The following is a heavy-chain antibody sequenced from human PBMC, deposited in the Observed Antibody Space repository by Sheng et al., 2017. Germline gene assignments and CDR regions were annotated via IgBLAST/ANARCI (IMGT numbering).Heavy chain of an antibody. Sequence: QVQLQESGPGLVKPSETLSLTCTVSGYSISSGYYWGWIRQSPGKGLEWIGSIYHSGSTYYNPSLKSRVTISVDTSKNQFSLKLSSVTAADTAVYYCARDLGDDYSSSSGGYWGQGTLVTVSS. J-gene: IGHJ4*02. CDR1: GYSISSGYY. CDR3: ARDLGDDYSSSSGGY. CDR2: IYHSGST. V-gene: IGHV4-38-2*02. D-gene: IGHD6-13*01.